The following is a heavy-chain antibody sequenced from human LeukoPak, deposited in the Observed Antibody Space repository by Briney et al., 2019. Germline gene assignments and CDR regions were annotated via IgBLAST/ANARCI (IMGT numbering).Heavy chain of an antibody. CDR3: ARGPGRSSFDY. CDR2: ISSSSSYK. CDR1: GFTFSRYS. D-gene: IGHD6-13*01. V-gene: IGHV3-21*01. J-gene: IGHJ4*02. Sequence: GGSLRLSCAASGFTFSRYSMNGVRQAPGKGLEWVSSISSSSSYKYYGDSAKGRFTISRDNAKNSLYLQMNSLRAEDTAVYYCARGPGRSSFDYWGQGALVTVSS.